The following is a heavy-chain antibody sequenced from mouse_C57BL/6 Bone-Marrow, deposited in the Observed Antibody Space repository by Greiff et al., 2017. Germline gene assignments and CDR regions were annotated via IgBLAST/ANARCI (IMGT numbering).Heavy chain of an antibody. CDR2: FTKYSGAT. D-gene: IGHD2-4*01. CDR1: YFAFMASA. J-gene: IGHJ3*01. CDR3: ARFDDYDDR. V-gene: IGHV1-49*01. Sequence: LQQSGAELVSPGSSVKLSCKASYFAFMASAMHWVKQRPGHGLEWIGSFTKYSGATEYSENFKGKATLTANTSSSTAYMELSSLTSEDSAVYYCARFDDYDDRRGQGTLVTVSA.